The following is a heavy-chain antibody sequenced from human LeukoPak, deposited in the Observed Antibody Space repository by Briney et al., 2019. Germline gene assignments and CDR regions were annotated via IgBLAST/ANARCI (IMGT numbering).Heavy chain of an antibody. Sequence: QTGGSLRLSCAASGFTSDDYGMSWVRQAPGKGLEWVSAISGSGGSTYYADSVKGRFTISRDNSKNTLYLQMNSLRAEDTAVYYCAKDYCSGGSCYPTYFDYWGQGTLVTVSS. CDR1: GFTSDDYG. V-gene: IGHV3-23*01. CDR3: AKDYCSGGSCYPTYFDY. J-gene: IGHJ4*02. CDR2: ISGSGGST. D-gene: IGHD2-15*01.